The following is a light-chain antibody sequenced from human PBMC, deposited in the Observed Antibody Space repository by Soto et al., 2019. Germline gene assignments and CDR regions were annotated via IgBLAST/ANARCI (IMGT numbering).Light chain of an antibody. J-gene: IGLJ1*01. CDR2: DVS. Sequence: QSVLTQPASVSGSPGQSITISCTGTSSDVGGYDYVSWYQQHPGKAPKLMIYDVSNRPSGVPDRFSGSKSGNTAALTVSGLQAEDEADYYCSSYVGTNSYVFGTGTKVTVL. V-gene: IGLV2-8*01. CDR3: SSYVGTNSYV. CDR1: SSDVGGYDY.